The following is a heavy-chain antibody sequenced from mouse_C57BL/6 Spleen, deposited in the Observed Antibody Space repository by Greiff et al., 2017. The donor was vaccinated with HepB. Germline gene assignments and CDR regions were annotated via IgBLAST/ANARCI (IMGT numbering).Heavy chain of an antibody. CDR3: ARWGSYFDY. CDR2: IHPNSGST. V-gene: IGHV1-64*01. J-gene: IGHJ2*01. CDR1: GYTFTSYW. Sequence: VQLQQSGAELVKPGASVKLSCKASGYTFTSYWMHWVKQRPGQGLEWIGMIHPNSGSTNYNEKFKSKATLTVDKSSSTAYMQLSSLTSEDYAVYYCARWGSYFDYWGQGTTLTVSS.